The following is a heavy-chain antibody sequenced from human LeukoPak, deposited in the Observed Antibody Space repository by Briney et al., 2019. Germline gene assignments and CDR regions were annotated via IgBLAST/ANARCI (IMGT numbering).Heavy chain of an antibody. V-gene: IGHV3-30*18. J-gene: IGHJ4*02. D-gene: IGHD6-13*01. CDR2: ISYEGSNK. CDR1: GFTFSSYG. CDR3: AKLFKAYSSTWIDY. Sequence: GGSLRLSCAASGFTFSSYGMHWVRQAPGKGLEWVAVISYEGSNKYYADSVKGRFAISRDNAKNSLYLQMDSLRAEDTAIYYCAKLFKAYSSTWIDYWGQGNLVTVSS.